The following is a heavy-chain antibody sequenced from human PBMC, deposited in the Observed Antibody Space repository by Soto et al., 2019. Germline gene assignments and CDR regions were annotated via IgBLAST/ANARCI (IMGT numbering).Heavy chain of an antibody. Sequence: PGGSLRLCCVVSGFPFAPSTMSWVRQAPGKGLEWVSTISVSVGSTYSADSVQGRFTVSSDISDNTLFLRMTSLTADDTAVYFCAKRDVPHSTSNAYFYDHWGRGVLVTVSS. CDR2: ISVSVGST. D-gene: IGHD2-21*02. CDR1: GFPFAPST. CDR3: AKRDVPHSTSNAYFYDH. V-gene: IGHV3-23*01. J-gene: IGHJ4*02.